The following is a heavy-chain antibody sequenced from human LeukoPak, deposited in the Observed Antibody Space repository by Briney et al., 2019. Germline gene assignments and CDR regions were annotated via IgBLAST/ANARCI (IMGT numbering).Heavy chain of an antibody. D-gene: IGHD5-18*01. CDR2: ISGGGDST. V-gene: IGHV3-23*01. CDR3: ANRRGTAMLFEY. J-gene: IGHJ1*01. CDR1: GFTFSSSG. Sequence: PGGSLRLSCAASGFTFSSSGMSWVRQTPGKGLELVSAISGGGDSTYYADSVKGRFTISRDNYKNTLYLQMNSLRVEDTAVYNCANRRGTAMLFEYWGQGTLVTVSS.